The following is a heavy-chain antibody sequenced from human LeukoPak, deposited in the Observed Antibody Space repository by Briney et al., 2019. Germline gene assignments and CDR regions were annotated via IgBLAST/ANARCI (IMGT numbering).Heavy chain of an antibody. Sequence: GGSLRLSCAASGFTFSSFGMHSVRQAPGKGLEWVAIIGYDGSDEHYADSVKGRFTISRDNSKKALYLQMNSLRAEDTPVYYCAIANPEDVDWLVPAVEFDYCGQGTLVTVSS. CDR3: AIANPEDVDWLVPAVEFDY. J-gene: IGHJ4*02. CDR2: IGYDGSDE. D-gene: IGHD2-2*01. CDR1: GFTFSSFG. V-gene: IGHV3-30*02.